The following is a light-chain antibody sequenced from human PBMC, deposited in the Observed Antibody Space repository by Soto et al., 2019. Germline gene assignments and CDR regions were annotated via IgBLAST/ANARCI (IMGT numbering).Light chain of an antibody. V-gene: IGLV2-8*01. J-gene: IGLJ2*01. CDR1: SSDVGGYNF. CDR2: DVT. Sequence: QSALTQPPSASGSPGQSVTISCTGASSDVGGYNFVSWYQHHPGKAPRLMIYDVTQRPSGVPDRFSGSKSGNTACLTVSGLQVDDEAYYYCSSYAGSSIPVAFGGGTKLTVL. CDR3: SSYAGSSIPVA.